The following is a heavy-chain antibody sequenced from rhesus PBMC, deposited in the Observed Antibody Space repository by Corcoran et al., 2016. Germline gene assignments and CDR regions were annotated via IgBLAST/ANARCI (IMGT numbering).Heavy chain of an antibody. CDR2: NYGGSGST. CDR3: ASAYGLDS. V-gene: IGHV4-147*01. J-gene: IGHJ6*01. Sequence: QVHLQESGPGLVKPSETLSLTCVVSGGSISSNNWNWIRQPPGKVLEWIGRNYGGSGSTSYNPSLTIRVTISTDTSKNQFSLKLSSVTAADTAMYYCASAYGLDSWGQGVVVTVSS. CDR1: GGSISSNN.